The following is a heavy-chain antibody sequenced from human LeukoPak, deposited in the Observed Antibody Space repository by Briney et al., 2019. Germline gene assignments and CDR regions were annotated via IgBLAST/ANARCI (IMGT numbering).Heavy chain of an antibody. Sequence: PSEILSLTCAVSGGPIMTAPYYWGWIRQPPGKGLEWLGSVFHDGTTYYSPSLKSRVTVSADTSRNRFSLSLTSSSAADTAVYYCVRSGVVLQTGFDFWGQGALVTVSS. CDR2: VFHDGTT. D-gene: IGHD3-16*01. V-gene: IGHV4-39*07. CDR1: GGPIMTAPYY. J-gene: IGHJ4*02. CDR3: VRSGVVLQTGFDF.